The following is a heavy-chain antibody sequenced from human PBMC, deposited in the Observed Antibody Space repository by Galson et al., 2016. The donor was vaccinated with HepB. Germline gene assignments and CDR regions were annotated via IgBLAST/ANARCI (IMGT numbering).Heavy chain of an antibody. J-gene: IGHJ4*02. CDR2: IKRDGSET. D-gene: IGHD2-2*01. CDR3: ARGTPSILAY. CDR1: GFTFFDYW. V-gene: IGHV3-7*01. Sequence: SLRLSCAASGFTFFDYWMTWVRQAPGKGLEWVANIKRDGSETYYVDSVKGRFTISRDNAKNSLYLQMNSLRAEDTAVYYCARGTPSILAYWGQGTLVTVSS.